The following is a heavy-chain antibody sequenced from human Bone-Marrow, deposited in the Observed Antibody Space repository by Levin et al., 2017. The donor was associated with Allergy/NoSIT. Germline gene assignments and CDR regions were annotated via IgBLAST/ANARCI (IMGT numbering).Heavy chain of an antibody. Sequence: NPSETLSLTCTVSGGSISSGASYWNWIRQHPGGGLEWIGYFYYSGSIYYNPSLESRLTISADTSKNLFSLNLSSVIAADTALYYCARGRGDFPGLDVWGQGTAVTVSS. J-gene: IGHJ6*02. V-gene: IGHV4-31*03. CDR1: GGSISSGASY. CDR2: FYYSGSI. CDR3: ARGRGDFPGLDV. D-gene: IGHD2-21*02.